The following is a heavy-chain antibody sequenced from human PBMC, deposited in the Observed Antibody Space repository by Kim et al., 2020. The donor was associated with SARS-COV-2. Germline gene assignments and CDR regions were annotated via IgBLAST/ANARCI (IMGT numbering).Heavy chain of an antibody. CDR1: GYAFSSYY. J-gene: IGHJ3*02. CDR2: INTSGGST. Sequence: ASVKVSCKASGYAFSSYYMHWVRQAPGQGLEWMGVINTSGGSTRYAQRFQGRITVTRDTSTSTVYMELSSLRSEDTAVYYCAKGGYSHDAFDIWGLGTMV. V-gene: IGHV1-46*01. D-gene: IGHD3-22*01. CDR3: AKGGYSHDAFDI.